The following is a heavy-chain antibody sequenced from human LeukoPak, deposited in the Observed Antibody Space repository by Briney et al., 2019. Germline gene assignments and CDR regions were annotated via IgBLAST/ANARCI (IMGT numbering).Heavy chain of an antibody. D-gene: IGHD3-22*01. CDR2: ISWNSGNI. Sequence: GGSLRLSCSASGFTFDDYAMHWVRQAPGKGLEWVSGISWNSGNIGYADSVRGRFTISRDNAKNSLYLQMNSLRSEDTALYYCAKDTRSYYDRSGPFVSWGQGILVTVSS. CDR1: GFTFDDYA. V-gene: IGHV3-9*01. J-gene: IGHJ4*02. CDR3: AKDTRSYYDRSGPFVS.